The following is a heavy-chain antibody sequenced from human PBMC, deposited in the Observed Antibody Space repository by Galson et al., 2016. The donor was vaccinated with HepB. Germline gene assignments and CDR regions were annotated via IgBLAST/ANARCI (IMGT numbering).Heavy chain of an antibody. Sequence: SATLSLTCTVSGRSVSSGTYFWGWIRQPPGKGPEWIRMIYYAGVTHNNPSLESGVTISVDTSKNQLSLKLSSLTAADTSVYCCARSSGSRKVYFDYWGQGAMVTVSS. CDR2: IYYAGVT. CDR3: ARSSGSRKVYFDY. CDR1: GRSVSSGTYF. V-gene: IGHV4-39*01. J-gene: IGHJ4*02. D-gene: IGHD1-26*01.